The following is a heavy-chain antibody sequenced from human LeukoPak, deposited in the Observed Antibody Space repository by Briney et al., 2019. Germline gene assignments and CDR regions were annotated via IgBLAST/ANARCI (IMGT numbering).Heavy chain of an antibody. D-gene: IGHD5-18*01. CDR2: IIPILGIA. J-gene: IGHJ4*02. CDR3: ARDKEDTAMAWDY. Sequence: GASVKVSCKASGGTFSSYAISWVRQALGQGLEWMGRIIPILGIANYAQKFQGRVTITADKSTSTAYMELSSLRSEDTAVYYCARDKEDTAMAWDYWGQGTLVTVSS. CDR1: GGTFSSYA. V-gene: IGHV1-69*04.